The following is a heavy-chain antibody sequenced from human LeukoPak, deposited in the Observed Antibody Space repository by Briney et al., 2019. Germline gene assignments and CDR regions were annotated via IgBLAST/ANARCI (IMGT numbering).Heavy chain of an antibody. D-gene: IGHD5-12*01. J-gene: IGHJ4*02. CDR2: INHSGST. CDR3: ARAPVIDSGYDY. Sequence: SETLSLTCAVYGGSFSGYYWSWIRQPPGEGLEWIGEINHSGSTNYNPSLKSRVTISVDTSKNQFSLKLSSVTAAGTAVYYCARAPVIDSGYDYWGQGTLVTVSS. CDR1: GGSFSGYY. V-gene: IGHV4-34*01.